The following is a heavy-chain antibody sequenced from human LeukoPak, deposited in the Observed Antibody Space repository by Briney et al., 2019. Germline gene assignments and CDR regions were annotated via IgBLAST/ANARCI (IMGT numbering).Heavy chain of an antibody. D-gene: IGHD3-22*01. CDR3: ARDPIYSDTSGYYYDC. Sequence: GGSLRLSCAASGFTFSTYNMSWVRQAPGKGLEWVSSISGSSSHIYYANSVKGRFTISRDNAKNSLYLQMNSLRAEDTAVYYCARDPIYSDTSGYYYDCWGQGTLVTVSS. J-gene: IGHJ4*02. CDR1: GFTFSTYN. CDR2: ISGSSSHI. V-gene: IGHV3-21*01.